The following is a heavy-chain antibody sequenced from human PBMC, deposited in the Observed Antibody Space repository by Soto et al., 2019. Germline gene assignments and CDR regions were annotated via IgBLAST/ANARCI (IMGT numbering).Heavy chain of an antibody. V-gene: IGHV3-30*18. CDR2: ISYDGSNK. Sequence: PGGSQRLSCAASGFTFSGYGVHWVRQAPGKGLEWVAVISYDGSNKYYADSVKGRFTISRDNSKNTLYLQMNSLRAEDTAVYYCAKEFHDFWSGYYIWERHYYYYGMDVWGQGTTVTVSS. J-gene: IGHJ6*02. CDR3: AKEFHDFWSGYYIWERHYYYYGMDV. CDR1: GFTFSGYG. D-gene: IGHD3-3*01.